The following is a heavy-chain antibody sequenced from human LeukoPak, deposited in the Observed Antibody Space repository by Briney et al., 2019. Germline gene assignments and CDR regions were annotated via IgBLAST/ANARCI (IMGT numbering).Heavy chain of an antibody. Sequence: GESLKISCKGSGYSFPTYWIAWVRQMPGKGLGWMGIIYPDESNIRYSPSFQGQVPISADKSISTAYLQWSSLKASDTAMYYCARPPSRGYSSSFEYWGQGTLVTVSS. CDR1: GYSFPTYW. CDR3: ARPPSRGYSSSFEY. CDR2: IYPDESNI. J-gene: IGHJ4*02. V-gene: IGHV5-51*01. D-gene: IGHD2-2*03.